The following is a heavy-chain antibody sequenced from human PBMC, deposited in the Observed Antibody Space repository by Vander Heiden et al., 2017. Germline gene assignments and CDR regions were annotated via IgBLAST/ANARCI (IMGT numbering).Heavy chain of an antibody. J-gene: IGHJ3*02. CDR2: INPNSGGT. CDR1: GYTFTGYY. Sequence: QVQLVQSGAEGKKPGASVKVSCKASGYTFTGYYMHWVRQAPGQGLEWMGWINPNSGGTNYAQKFQGRVTMTRDTSISTAYMELSRLRSDDTAVYYCARVGYYDFWSGSPNSARTGAFDIWGQGTMVTVSS. CDR3: ARVGYYDFWSGSPNSARTGAFDI. V-gene: IGHV1-2*02. D-gene: IGHD3-3*01.